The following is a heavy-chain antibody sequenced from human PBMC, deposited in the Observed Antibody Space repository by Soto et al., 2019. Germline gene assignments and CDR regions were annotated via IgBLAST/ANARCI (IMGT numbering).Heavy chain of an antibody. D-gene: IGHD6-6*01. Sequence: GGSLRLSCTASGFTFGDYAMSWFRQAPGKGLEWVGFIRSKAYGGTTEYAASAKGRFTISRDDSKSIAYLQMNSLKTEDTAVYYCSSSSDYYYYGMDVWGQGTTVTVSS. CDR2: IRSKAYGGTT. J-gene: IGHJ6*02. CDR3: SSSSDYYYYGMDV. CDR1: GFTFGDYA. V-gene: IGHV3-49*03.